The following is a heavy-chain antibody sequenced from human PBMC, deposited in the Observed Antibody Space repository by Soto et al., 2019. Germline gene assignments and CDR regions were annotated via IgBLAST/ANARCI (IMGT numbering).Heavy chain of an antibody. Sequence: QVQLVQSGAEVKKPGSSVKVSCKASGGTFSSYAISWVRQAPGQGLEWMGGIIPIFGTANYAQKFQGRVTITADESTSTAYMELSSVRSEDTAVYYCAAGDTAMVEGYYYGMDVWGQGTTVTVSS. V-gene: IGHV1-69*01. J-gene: IGHJ6*02. CDR1: GGTFSSYA. D-gene: IGHD5-18*01. CDR3: AAGDTAMVEGYYYGMDV. CDR2: IIPIFGTA.